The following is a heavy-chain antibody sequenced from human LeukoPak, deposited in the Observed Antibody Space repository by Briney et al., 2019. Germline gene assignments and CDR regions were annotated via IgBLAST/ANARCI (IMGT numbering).Heavy chain of an antibody. CDR3: AKDLKYGYGYEVFDY. J-gene: IGHJ4*02. Sequence: GGSLRLSCAASGFTFSSYAMSWVRQAPGKGLEWVSAISGSGGSTYYADSVKGRFTISRDNSKNTLYLQMNSLRAEDTAVYYCAKDLKYGYGYEVFDYWGQGTLVTVSS. D-gene: IGHD5-18*01. CDR1: GFTFSSYA. V-gene: IGHV3-23*01. CDR2: ISGSGGST.